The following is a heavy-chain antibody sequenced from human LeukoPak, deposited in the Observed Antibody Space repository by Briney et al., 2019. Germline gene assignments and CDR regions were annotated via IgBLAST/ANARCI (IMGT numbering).Heavy chain of an antibody. CDR2: IYYVGST. D-gene: IGHD2-2*01. Sequence: SETLSLTCSVSGGSISSHYWSWIRQPPGKGLGWIGYIYYVGSTNYNPSLKSRVTISVDTSKNQFSLKLSSVTAADTAVYYCARVGGCSSTTCSWKYYNYYMDVWGKGATVTVSS. V-gene: IGHV4-59*11. J-gene: IGHJ6*03. CDR1: GGSISSHY. CDR3: ARVGGCSSTTCSWKYYNYYMDV.